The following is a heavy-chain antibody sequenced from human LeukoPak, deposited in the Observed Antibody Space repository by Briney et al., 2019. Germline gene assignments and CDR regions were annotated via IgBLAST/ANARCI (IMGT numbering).Heavy chain of an antibody. D-gene: IGHD3-22*01. CDR2: ISAYNGNT. CDR3: AGVRDYYDSSGYLYYFDY. Sequence: ASVKVSCKASGYTFTSYGISWVRQAPGQGLEWMGWISAYNGNTNYAQKLQGRVTMTTDTSTSTAYMELRSLRSDDTAVYYCAGVRDYYDSSGYLYYFDYWGQGTLVTVSS. CDR1: GYTFTSYG. J-gene: IGHJ4*02. V-gene: IGHV1-18*01.